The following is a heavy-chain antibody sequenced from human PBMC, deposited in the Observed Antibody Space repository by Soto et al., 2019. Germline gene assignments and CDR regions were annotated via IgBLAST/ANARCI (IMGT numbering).Heavy chain of an antibody. CDR3: AKDQEIVVVIRGDNWFDP. D-gene: IGHD3-22*01. V-gene: IGHV3-23*01. Sequence: PGGSLRLSCAASGFTFSSYAMSWVRQAPGKGLEWVSAISGSGGSTYYADSVKGRFTISRDNSKNTLYLQMNSLRAEDTAVYYCAKDQEIVVVIRGDNWFDPWGQGTLVTVSS. J-gene: IGHJ5*02. CDR1: GFTFSSYA. CDR2: ISGSGGST.